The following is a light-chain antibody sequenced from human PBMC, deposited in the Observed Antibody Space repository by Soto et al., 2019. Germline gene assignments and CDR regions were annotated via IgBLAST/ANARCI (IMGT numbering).Light chain of an antibody. Sequence: EVLLTQSPDALSLSPWERATLSCRASQTVSSNYLAWCQQRPGQAPRRLIYGAVTRAAGNPDRVSGSGSGTDITLTISSLETEDIAVYFSQQRSNGPTFGQGTRLEIK. CDR3: QQRSNGPT. CDR1: QTVSSNY. CDR2: GAV. V-gene: IGKV3D-20*02. J-gene: IGKJ5*01.